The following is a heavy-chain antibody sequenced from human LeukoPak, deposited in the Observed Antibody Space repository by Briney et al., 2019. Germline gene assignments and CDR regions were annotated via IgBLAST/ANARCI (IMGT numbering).Heavy chain of an antibody. CDR2: IYYSGRT. V-gene: IGHV4-59*01. Sequence: PSETLSLTCTVSGGSISGYYWSWIRQPPGKGLEWIGYIYYSGRTNYSPSLESRVTISVDTSRSQFSLQLSSVTAADTAVYYCARTYCNSTSCYLFHFDYWGQGILVTVSS. CDR3: ARTYCNSTSCYLFHFDY. CDR1: GGSISGYY. J-gene: IGHJ4*02. D-gene: IGHD2-2*01.